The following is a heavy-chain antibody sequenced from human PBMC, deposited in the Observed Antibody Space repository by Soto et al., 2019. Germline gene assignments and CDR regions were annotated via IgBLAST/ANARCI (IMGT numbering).Heavy chain of an antibody. V-gene: IGHV4-4*02. CDR2: IYHSGIT. CDR1: GGSISSSNW. Sequence: QVQLQESGPGLVKPSGTLSLTCAVSGGSISSSNWWSWVRQPPGQGLEWIAEIYHSGITNYNPSLKSRVTVLVDKSKNQFSLKLRSVTAADTAVYYCARGRAEDYYYGMDVWGQGTTVTVSS. J-gene: IGHJ6*02. CDR3: ARGRAEDYYYGMDV.